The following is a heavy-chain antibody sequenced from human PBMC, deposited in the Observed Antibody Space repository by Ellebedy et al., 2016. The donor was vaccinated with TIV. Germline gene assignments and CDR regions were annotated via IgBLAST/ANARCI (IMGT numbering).Heavy chain of an antibody. Sequence: GESLKISCETSGYTFSNYWIGWVRQKPGKGLEWMGSIYAGDSETKYSPSLQGHITISVDKSVSTTYLHLSSLRVSDSAMYFCARRGLADFWGQGTLITVSP. V-gene: IGHV5-51*01. CDR2: IYAGDSET. CDR3: ARRGLADF. D-gene: IGHD3/OR15-3a*01. CDR1: GYTFSNYW. J-gene: IGHJ4*02.